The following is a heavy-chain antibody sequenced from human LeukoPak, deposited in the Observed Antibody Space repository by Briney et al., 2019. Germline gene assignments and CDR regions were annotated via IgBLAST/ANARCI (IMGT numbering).Heavy chain of an antibody. Sequence: PGGSLRLSCAASGFTFSSYAMSWVRQAPGKGLEWVSAISGSGGSTYYADSVKGRFTISRDNSKNTLYLQMNSLRAEDTAVYYGATSSGGSYTGVDYWGQGTLVTVSS. D-gene: IGHD2-15*01. V-gene: IGHV3-23*01. J-gene: IGHJ4*02. CDR1: GFTFSSYA. CDR2: ISGSGGST. CDR3: ATSSGGSYTGVDY.